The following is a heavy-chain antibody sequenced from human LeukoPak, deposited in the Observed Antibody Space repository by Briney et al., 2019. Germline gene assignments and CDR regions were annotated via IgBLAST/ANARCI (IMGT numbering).Heavy chain of an antibody. D-gene: IGHD5-18*01. V-gene: IGHV4-39*07. CDR3: ARGRDTAMVQPFDY. CDR2: INHSGST. J-gene: IGHJ4*02. CDR1: GGSISSSSYY. Sequence: SETLSLTCTVSGGSISSSSYYWGWIRQPPGKGLEWIGEINHSGSTNYNPSLKSRVTISVDTSKNQFSLKLSSVTAADTAVYYCARGRDTAMVQPFDYWGQGTLVTVSS.